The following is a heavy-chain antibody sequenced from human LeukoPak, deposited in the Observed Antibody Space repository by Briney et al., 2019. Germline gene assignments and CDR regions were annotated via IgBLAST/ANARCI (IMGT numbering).Heavy chain of an antibody. Sequence: GGSLRLSCAASGFTFSDYQMSWIRQAPGKGLECVSYISARGSSIYYADSVKGRFTFSRDNAKNSLYLQMNSQRAEDTAVYYCARDLYAQAFDIWGQGTMVTVSS. J-gene: IGHJ3*02. CDR2: ISARGSSI. CDR3: ARDLYAQAFDI. V-gene: IGHV3-11*01. D-gene: IGHD2-8*01. CDR1: GFTFSDYQ.